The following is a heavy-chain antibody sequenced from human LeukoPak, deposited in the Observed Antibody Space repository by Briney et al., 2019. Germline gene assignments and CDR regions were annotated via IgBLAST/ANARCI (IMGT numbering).Heavy chain of an antibody. V-gene: IGHV4-59*08. CDR1: GASISSYY. CDR3: ARQGITVAGSAYFDY. CDR2: IYYNAGT. Sequence: PSETLSLTCAVSGASISSYYWSWIRQPPGKGLEWIGYIYYNAGTNYNPSLKSRVTISVDTSKSQFSLKLSSVTAADTAVYYCARQGITVAGSAYFDYRAREPWSPSRQ. D-gene: IGHD6-19*01. J-gene: IGHJ4*02.